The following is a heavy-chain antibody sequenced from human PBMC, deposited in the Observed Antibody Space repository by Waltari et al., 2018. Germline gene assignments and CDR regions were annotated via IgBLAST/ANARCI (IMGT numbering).Heavy chain of an antibody. V-gene: IGHV1-18*01. CDR2: ISAYNGNT. CDR1: GYTFTSYG. Sequence: QVQLVQSGAEVQKPGASVKVSCKASGYTFTSYGISWVRQAPGQGLEGMGWISAYNGNTNYAQKLQGRVTMTTDTSTSTAYMELRSLRSDDTAVYYCARDSAKGITMVRGVIIDYYYYGMDVWGQGTTVTVSS. CDR3: ARDSAKGITMVRGVIIDYYYYGMDV. J-gene: IGHJ6*02. D-gene: IGHD3-10*01.